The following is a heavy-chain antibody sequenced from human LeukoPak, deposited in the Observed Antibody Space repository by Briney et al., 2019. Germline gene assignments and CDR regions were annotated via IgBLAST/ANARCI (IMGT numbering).Heavy chain of an antibody. V-gene: IGHV3-53*01. J-gene: IGHJ3*02. Sequence: GSLRLSCAASGFTVSSNYMTWVRQAPGKGLEWVSIIYSGGGTYYADSVRGRFTISRDYSKNTVYLQMNSLRAEDTAVYYCARGRTRGSDCCAFDIWGQGTVVTVSS. CDR3: ARGRTRGSDCCAFDI. CDR2: IYSGGGT. D-gene: IGHD6-19*01. CDR1: GFTVSSNY.